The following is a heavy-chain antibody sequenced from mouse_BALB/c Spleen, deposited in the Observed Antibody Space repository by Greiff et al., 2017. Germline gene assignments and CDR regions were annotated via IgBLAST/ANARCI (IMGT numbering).Heavy chain of an antibody. CDR1: GYTFTSYV. CDR3: ARGGGNYYGSSYVPSTMDY. D-gene: IGHD1-1*01. J-gene: IGHJ4*01. CDR2: INPYNDGT. V-gene: IGHV1-14*01. Sequence: VQLQQSGPELVKPGASVKMSCKASGYTFTSYVMHWVKQKPGQGLEWIGYINPYNDGTKYNEKFKGKATLTSDKSSSTAYMELSSLTSEDSAVYYCARGGGNYYGSSYVPSTMDYWGQGTSVTVSS.